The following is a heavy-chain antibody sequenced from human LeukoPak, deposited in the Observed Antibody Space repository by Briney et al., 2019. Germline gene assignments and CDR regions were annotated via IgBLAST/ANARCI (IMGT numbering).Heavy chain of an antibody. Sequence: PGGSLRLSCAASGFTVSSNYMTWVRQAPGKGLEWVSVIHKNAITYYSDTVKGRFTISRDNSKNILYLQMNSLRAEDTAVYYCARSLRVRGVPDYMDVWGKGTTVIISS. CDR1: GFTVSSNY. CDR2: IHKNAIT. J-gene: IGHJ6*03. D-gene: IGHD3-10*02. V-gene: IGHV3-53*01. CDR3: ARSLRVRGVPDYMDV.